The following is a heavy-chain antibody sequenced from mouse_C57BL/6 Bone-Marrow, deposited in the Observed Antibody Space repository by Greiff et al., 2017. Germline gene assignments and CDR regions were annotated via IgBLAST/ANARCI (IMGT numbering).Heavy chain of an antibody. CDR3: ARDYYNGSSYGYAMDY. CDR2: IYPGSGST. Sequence: QVQLQQPGAELVKPGASVKMSCKASGYTFTSYWITWVKQRPGQGLEWIGDIYPGSGSTNYNQKFKSKATLTVDTSSSTAYMQLSSLTSEDSAVYYCARDYYNGSSYGYAMDYWGQGTSVTVSS. D-gene: IGHD1-1*01. J-gene: IGHJ4*01. CDR1: GYTFTSYW. V-gene: IGHV1-55*01.